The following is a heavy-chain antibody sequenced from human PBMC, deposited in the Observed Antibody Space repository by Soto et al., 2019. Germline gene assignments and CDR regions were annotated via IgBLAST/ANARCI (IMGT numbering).Heavy chain of an antibody. CDR1: GFTFSSYS. CDR2: ISSSSSYI. V-gene: IGHV3-21*01. Sequence: LRLSCAASGFTFSSYSMNWVRQAPGKGLEWVSSISSSSSYIYYADSVKGRFTISRDNAKNSLYLQMNSLRAEDTAVYYCARDHRWLQRPGYYGMDVWGQGTTVTVSS. CDR3: ARDHRWLQRPGYYGMDV. J-gene: IGHJ6*02. D-gene: IGHD5-12*01.